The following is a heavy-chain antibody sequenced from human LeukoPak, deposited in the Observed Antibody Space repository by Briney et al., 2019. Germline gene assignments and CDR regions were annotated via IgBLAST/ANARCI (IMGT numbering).Heavy chain of an antibody. V-gene: IGHV1-46*01. CDR3: ARVDPRGRPREPHGDY. CDR1: GYIFTSYY. CDR2: INPSGGST. Sequence: ASVKVSCKASGYIFTSYYMHWVRQAPGQGLEWMGIINPSGGSTSYAQKFQGRVTMTRNTSISTAYMELSSLRSEDTAVYYCARVDPRGRPREPHGDYWGQGTLVTVSS. D-gene: IGHD1-26*01. J-gene: IGHJ4*02.